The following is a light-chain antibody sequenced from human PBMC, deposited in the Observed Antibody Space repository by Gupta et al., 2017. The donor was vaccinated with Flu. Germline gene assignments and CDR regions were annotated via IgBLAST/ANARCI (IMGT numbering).Light chain of an antibody. CDR1: SSNIGTGYH. CDR2: GNT. CDR3: QSYDTSLSGVV. V-gene: IGLV1-40*01. Sequence: QSVLTQPPSLSGAPGQRVTISCPGNSSNIGTGYHVHWYQHLPGTAPKLLIYGNTNRPSGVPDRFSGSRSGTSASLAITGLQAEDEADYYCQSYDTSLSGVVFGGGTKLTVL. J-gene: IGLJ3*02.